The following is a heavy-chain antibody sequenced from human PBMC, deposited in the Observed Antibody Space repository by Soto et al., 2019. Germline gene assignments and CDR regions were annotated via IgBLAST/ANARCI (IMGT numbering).Heavy chain of an antibody. J-gene: IGHJ3*01. D-gene: IGHD3-16*01. CDR3: VRDRGSPDSFNV. V-gene: IGHV3-74*01. CDR1: GFPFTPFW. Sequence: EVQVVESGGGLVQPGESLRLSCAASGFPFTPFWMHWVRQAPGKGLVWLSHINSDGSTKVYADSVKGRFTISRDNAKNTLYPQMNSLKAEDTDVYYCVRDRGSPDSFNVWGRGTMVTVSS. CDR2: INSDGSTK.